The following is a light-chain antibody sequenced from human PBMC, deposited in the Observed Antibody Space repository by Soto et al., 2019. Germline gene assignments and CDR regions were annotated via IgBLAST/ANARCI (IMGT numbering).Light chain of an antibody. CDR1: SSNIGSNY. V-gene: IGLV1-47*01. CDR3: ATWDDSLSGWV. Sequence: QSVLTQPPSASGTPGQTVSISCSGSSSNIGSNYVSWYQKFPGTAPKLLIHQKTQRPSGVPDRFYASKSGTSASLAISGLRSEDEGDYYCATWDDSLSGWVFGGGTKVTVL. CDR2: QKT. J-gene: IGLJ3*02.